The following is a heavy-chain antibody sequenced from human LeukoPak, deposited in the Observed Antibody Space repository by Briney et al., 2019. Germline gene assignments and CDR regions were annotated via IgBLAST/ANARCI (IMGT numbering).Heavy chain of an antibody. CDR1: GYVFTGYY. V-gene: IGHV1-2*02. CDR2: INPSSGDT. J-gene: IGHJ3*02. Sequence: ASVKVSCKASGYVFTGYYMYWVRQAPGQGLEWMGWINPSSGDTNYAQKFQGRVTMTRDTSISTVYMELTSLGSDDTAVYYCARDRTGTTDSFDIWGQGTMVTVSS. D-gene: IGHD1-7*01. CDR3: ARDRTGTTDSFDI.